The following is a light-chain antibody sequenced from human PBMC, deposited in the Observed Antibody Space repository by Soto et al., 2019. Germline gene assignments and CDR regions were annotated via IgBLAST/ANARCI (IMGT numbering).Light chain of an antibody. Sequence: DIQMPQSPSPLSASVGDRVTITGRASQSISSGLAWYQQKPGKAPKLLIYDASSLESGVPSRFSGSGSGTEFTLTISSLQPDDFATYYCQQYNSYSGTFGQGTKVEIK. CDR3: QQYNSYSGT. CDR2: DAS. V-gene: IGKV1-5*01. CDR1: QSISSG. J-gene: IGKJ1*01.